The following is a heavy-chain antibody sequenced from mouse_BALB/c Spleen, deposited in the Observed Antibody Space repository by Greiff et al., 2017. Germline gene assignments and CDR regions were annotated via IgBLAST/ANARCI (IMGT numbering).Heavy chain of an antibody. Sequence: VKLMESGAELVRPGVSVKISCKGSGYTFTDYAMHWVKQSHAKSLEWIGVISTYYGDASYNQKFKGKATMTVDKSSSTAYMELARLTSEDSAIYYCARESTMITAGGSWFAYWGQGTLVTVSA. D-gene: IGHD2-4*01. J-gene: IGHJ3*01. CDR1: GYTFTDYA. CDR3: ARESTMITAGGSWFAY. CDR2: ISTYYGDA. V-gene: IGHV1S137*01.